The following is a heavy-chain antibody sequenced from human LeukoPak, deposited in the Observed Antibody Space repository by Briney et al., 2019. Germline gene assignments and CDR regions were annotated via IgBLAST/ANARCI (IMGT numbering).Heavy chain of an antibody. V-gene: IGHV3-30-3*01. CDR3: AWGGRKYTPGGV. D-gene: IGHD2-2*02. J-gene: IGHJ6*04. CDR2: ISYDGSNK. CDR1: GFTFSSYA. Sequence: GGSLRLSYAASGFTFSSYAMHWVRQAPGKGLEWVAVISYDGSNKYYADSVKGRFTISRDNSKNTLYLQMNSLRAEDTAVYYCAWGGRKYTPGGVWGKGTTVTVSS.